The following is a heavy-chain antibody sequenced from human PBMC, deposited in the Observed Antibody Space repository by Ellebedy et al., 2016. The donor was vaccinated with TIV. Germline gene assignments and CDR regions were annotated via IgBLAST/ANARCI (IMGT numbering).Heavy chain of an antibody. D-gene: IGHD2-2*01. Sequence: AASVTVSCKASGYTFTSFGITWVRHPPGQGPEWMGWIGTYSGHTNYARKFQGRVTMTTDTFTSTAYMEPRSLTSDDTAIYYCARDFHCTSNNCYERPSLYYFDAWGQGTLVTVSS. CDR1: GYTFTSFG. CDR2: IGTYSGHT. J-gene: IGHJ4*02. CDR3: ARDFHCTSNNCYERPSLYYFDA. V-gene: IGHV1-18*01.